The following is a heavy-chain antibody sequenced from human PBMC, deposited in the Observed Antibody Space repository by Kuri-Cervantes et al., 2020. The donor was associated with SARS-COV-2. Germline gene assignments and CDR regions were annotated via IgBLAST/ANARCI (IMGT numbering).Heavy chain of an antibody. CDR2: INHSGST. V-gene: IGHV4-34*01. CDR3: ARGRIGYSSGWSYWYFDL. CDR1: GGSFSGYY. J-gene: IGHJ2*01. D-gene: IGHD6-19*01. Sequence: GSLRLSCAVYGGSFSGYYWSWIRQPPGKGLEWIGEINHSGSTNYNPSLKSRVTISVDTSKNQFSLKLSSVNAADTAVYYCARGRIGYSSGWSYWYFDLWGRGTLVTVSS.